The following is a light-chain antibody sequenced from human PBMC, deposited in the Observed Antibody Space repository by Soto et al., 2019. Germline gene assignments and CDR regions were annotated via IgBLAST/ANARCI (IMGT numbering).Light chain of an antibody. CDR3: QHYGSSRAIFT. CDR2: GAS. CDR1: QSVSSSY. J-gene: IGKJ3*01. Sequence: EIVLTQSPGTLSLSPGERATLSCRASQSVSSSYLAWYQQKPGQAPRLLIYGASSRATGIPDRFSGSGSGTDFTLTISILEPEDVAVDYCQHYGSSRAIFTFGHGTKVDIK. V-gene: IGKV3-20*01.